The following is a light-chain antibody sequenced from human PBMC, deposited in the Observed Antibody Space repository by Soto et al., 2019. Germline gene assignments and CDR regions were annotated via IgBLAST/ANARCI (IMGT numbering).Light chain of an antibody. CDR3: VPRSNLIT. CDR2: DAS. CDR1: QSVSTY. Sequence: EMVVTQSPKTLTLSPGERATLSCRASQSVSTYLAWYQQKPGQAPRLLIYDASSRATGIPARFSGSGSGTDFTLTISSVEPEDFAVYYCVPRSNLITFGQGTRLEIK. J-gene: IGKJ5*01. V-gene: IGKV3-11*01.